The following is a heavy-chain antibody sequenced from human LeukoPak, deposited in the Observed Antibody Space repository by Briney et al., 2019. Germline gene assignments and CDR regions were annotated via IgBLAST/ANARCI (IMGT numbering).Heavy chain of an antibody. CDR3: ARDLSGQWLDPRGSYNWFDP. D-gene: IGHD6-19*01. V-gene: IGHV1-18*04. Sequence: ASVKVSCKASGYTFTSYGISWVRQAPGQGLEWMGWISAYNGNTNHAQKLQGRVTMTTDTSTSTAYMELRSLRSDDTAVYYCARDLSGQWLDPRGSYNWFDPWGQGTLVTVPS. CDR1: GYTFTSYG. J-gene: IGHJ5*02. CDR2: ISAYNGNT.